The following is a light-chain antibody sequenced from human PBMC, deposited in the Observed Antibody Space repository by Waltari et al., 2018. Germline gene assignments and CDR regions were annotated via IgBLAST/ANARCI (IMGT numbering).Light chain of an antibody. CDR2: AAS. J-gene: IGKJ5*01. CDR1: QSISSY. V-gene: IGKV1-39*01. CDR3: QQSYSTHLT. Sequence: DIQMTQSPSSLSASVGDRVTITCRASQSISSYLNWYQQKPGKAPKLLIYAASSLQSGVPSRFSGSGSGTDFTLTIISLQPEDFATYYCQQSYSTHLTFGQGTRLEIK.